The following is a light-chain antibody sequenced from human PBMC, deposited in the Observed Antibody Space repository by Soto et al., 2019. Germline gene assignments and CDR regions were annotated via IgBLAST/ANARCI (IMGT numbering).Light chain of an antibody. V-gene: IGKV3-11*01. CDR1: QSVSSY. J-gene: IGKJ2*01. CDR3: QQRSNWPLYT. CDR2: DAS. Sequence: EIVLTQSPAPLSLSPGERATLSCRASQSVSSYLACYQQKPGQAPRLLIYDASNRATGIPARFSGSGSGTGFTLTIISLEPVDFAVYYCQQRSNWPLYTVGQGTKLEIK.